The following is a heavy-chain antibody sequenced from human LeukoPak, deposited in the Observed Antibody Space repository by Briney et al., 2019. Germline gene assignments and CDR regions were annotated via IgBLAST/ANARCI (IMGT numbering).Heavy chain of an antibody. CDR2: IYHSGST. CDR3: ARGPVVPAATGRFDP. V-gene: IGHV4-30-2*01. Sequence: SETLSLTCAVSGGFISSGGYSWSWIRQPPGKGLEWIGYIYHSGSTYYNPSLKSRVTISVDRSKNQFSLKLSSVTAADTAVYYCARGPVVPAATGRFDPWGQGTLVTVSS. J-gene: IGHJ5*02. D-gene: IGHD2-2*01. CDR1: GGFISSGGYS.